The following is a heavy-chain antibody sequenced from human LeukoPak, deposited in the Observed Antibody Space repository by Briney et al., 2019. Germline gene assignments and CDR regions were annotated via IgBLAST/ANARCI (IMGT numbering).Heavy chain of an antibody. Sequence: PSETLSLTCTVSGGSISSSSYYWGWIRQPPGKGLEWIGSIYYSGSTYYNPSLKSRVTISVDTSKNQFSLKLSSVTAADTAVYYCARDRGATNYYDSSGYNTPFDYWGQGTLVTVSS. V-gene: IGHV4-39*07. CDR1: GGSISSSSYY. CDR2: IYYSGST. D-gene: IGHD3-22*01. CDR3: ARDRGATNYYDSSGYNTPFDY. J-gene: IGHJ4*02.